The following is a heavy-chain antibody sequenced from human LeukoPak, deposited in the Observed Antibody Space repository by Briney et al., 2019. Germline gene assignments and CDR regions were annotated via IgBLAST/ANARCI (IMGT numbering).Heavy chain of an antibody. CDR3: AREWLRPRAFDI. CDR2: ISYDGNNK. Sequence: GGSLRLSCAASGFTFSSYGMHWVRQAPDKGLEWVAVISYDGNNKYYADSVKGRFTISRDNSKNTLYLQMNSLRAEDTAVYYCAREWLRPRAFDIWGQGTMVTVSS. V-gene: IGHV3-30*03. CDR1: GFTFSSYG. D-gene: IGHD5-12*01. J-gene: IGHJ3*02.